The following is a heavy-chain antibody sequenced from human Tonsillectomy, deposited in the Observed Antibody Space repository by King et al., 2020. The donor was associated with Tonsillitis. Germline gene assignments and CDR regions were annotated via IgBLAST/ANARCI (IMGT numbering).Heavy chain of an antibody. J-gene: IGHJ4*02. CDR1: GFTFGDYA. Sequence: VQLVESGGGVVQPGGSLRLSCAASGFTFGDYAIHWVRQVPGKGLEWVAVISSDGYNKYYTDSVKGRFTISRDDSKNTLYLQMNSLRPEDTTVYYCARGARGGSTAAGSPIDFWGQGTLVTVSS. CDR3: ARGARGGSTAAGSPIDF. CDR2: ISSDGYNK. V-gene: IGHV3-30*10. D-gene: IGHD6-13*01.